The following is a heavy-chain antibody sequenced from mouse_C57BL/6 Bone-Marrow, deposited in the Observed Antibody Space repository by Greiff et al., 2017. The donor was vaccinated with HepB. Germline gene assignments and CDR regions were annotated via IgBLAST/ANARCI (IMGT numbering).Heavy chain of an antibody. V-gene: IGHV1-5*01. CDR3: TYYSNPPWFAY. Sequence: EVQLQQSGTVLARPGASVKMSCKTSGYTFTSYWMHWVKQRPGQGLEWIGAIYPGNSDTSYNQKFKGKAKLTAVTSASTAYMELSSLTNEDSAVYCCTYYSNPPWFAYWGQGTLVTVSA. D-gene: IGHD2-5*01. CDR2: IYPGNSDT. CDR1: GYTFTSYW. J-gene: IGHJ3*01.